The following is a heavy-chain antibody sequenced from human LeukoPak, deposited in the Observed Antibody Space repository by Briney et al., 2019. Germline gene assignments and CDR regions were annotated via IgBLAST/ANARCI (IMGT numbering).Heavy chain of an antibody. Sequence: GASVKVSCKASGYTFTGYYMHWVRQAPGQGLEWMGWINPNSGGTNYAQKFQGRVTMTRDTSISTAYMELSRLRSDDTAVYYCARDLGGWYKDAFDIWGQGTMVTVSS. D-gene: IGHD6-19*01. CDR2: INPNSGGT. CDR3: ARDLGGWYKDAFDI. V-gene: IGHV1-2*02. CDR1: GYTFTGYY. J-gene: IGHJ3*02.